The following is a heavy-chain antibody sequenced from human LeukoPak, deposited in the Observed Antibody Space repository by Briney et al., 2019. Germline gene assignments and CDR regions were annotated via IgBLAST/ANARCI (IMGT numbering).Heavy chain of an antibody. CDR3: ARGAAAAGTALFDY. J-gene: IGHJ4*02. V-gene: IGHV3-23*01. Sequence: GGSLRLSCVVSGFTFSTHAMTWVRQAPGKGLERVSDISGPGGTTYYAASVKGRFTISRDNAKNSLYLQMNSLRAEDTAVYYCARGAAAAGTALFDYWGQGTLVTVSS. CDR1: GFTFSTHA. CDR2: ISGPGGTT. D-gene: IGHD6-13*01.